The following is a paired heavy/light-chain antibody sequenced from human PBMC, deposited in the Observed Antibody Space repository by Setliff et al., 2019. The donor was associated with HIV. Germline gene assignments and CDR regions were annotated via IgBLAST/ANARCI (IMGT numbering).Light chain of an antibody. V-gene: IGKV3-11*01. CDR2: DAS. CDR3: QQRSNWPRGLT. Sequence: EIVLTQSPATLSLSPGERATLSCRASQSVSSYLAWYQQKPGQAPRLLIYDASNRATGIPARFSGSGSGTDFTLTISSLEPEDFAVYYCQQRSNWPRGLTFGGGTKVEIK. CDR1: QSVSSY. J-gene: IGKJ4*01.
Heavy chain of an antibody. CDR2: ISSSGSTI. V-gene: IGHV3-11*01. D-gene: IGHD6-6*01. J-gene: IGHJ6*02. CDR3: ARDQYSSSGGVYYYYYYGMDV. CDR1: GFTFSDYY. Sequence: QVQLVESGGGLVKPGGSLRLSCAASGFTFSDYYMSWIRQAPGKGLEWVSYISSSGSTIYYADSVKGRFTISRDNAKNSLYLQMNSLRAEDTAVYYCARDQYSSSGGVYYYYYYGMDVWGQGTTVTVSS.